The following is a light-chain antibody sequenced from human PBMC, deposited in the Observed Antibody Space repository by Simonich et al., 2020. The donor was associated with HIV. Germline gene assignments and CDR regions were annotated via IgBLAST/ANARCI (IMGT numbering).Light chain of an antibody. V-gene: IGLV2-14*01. CDR2: DDN. CDR3: SSYRRISTWV. Sequence: QSALTQPASVSGSPGQSITISCTGTSSAVGGYNYVTWYQQHPGKAPKLMIYDDNKRPAWVSNRFSGSKSGNTASLTISGLQAEDEADYYCSSYRRISTWVFGGGTKLTVL. J-gene: IGLJ3*02. CDR1: SSAVGGYNY.